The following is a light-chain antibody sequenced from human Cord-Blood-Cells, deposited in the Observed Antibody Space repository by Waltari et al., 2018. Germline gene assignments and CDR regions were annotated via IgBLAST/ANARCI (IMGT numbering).Light chain of an antibody. V-gene: IGLV2-14*01. CDR2: DVS. CDR1: SRDVGGYNY. Sequence: QSALTQPASVSGSPGQSITIPCTGTSRDVGGYNYVPWYQQHPAKAPKLMIYDVSKRPSGVSNRFSGSKSGNTASLTISGLQAEDEADYYCSSYTSSSTVVFGGGTKLTVL. J-gene: IGLJ2*01. CDR3: SSYTSSSTVV.